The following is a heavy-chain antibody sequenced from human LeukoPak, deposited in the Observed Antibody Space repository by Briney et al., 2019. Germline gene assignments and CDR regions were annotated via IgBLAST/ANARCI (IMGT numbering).Heavy chain of an antibody. V-gene: IGHV4-59*01. D-gene: IGHD6-13*01. CDR1: GGSIANYY. CDR3: AREGSGSSWYYTAYYFDY. J-gene: IGHJ4*02. Sequence: SETLSLTCTVSGGSIANYYWSWIRQPPGKGLEWIGYIYCSGSTNYNPSLKSRVTISVDTSKNQFSLKLSSVTAADTAVYYCAREGSGSSWYYTAYYFDYWGQGTLVTVSS. CDR2: IYCSGST.